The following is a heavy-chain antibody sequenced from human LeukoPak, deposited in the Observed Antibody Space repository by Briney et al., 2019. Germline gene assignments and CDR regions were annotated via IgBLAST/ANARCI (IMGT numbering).Heavy chain of an antibody. D-gene: IGHD6-13*01. CDR1: GGSISSGGYS. J-gene: IGHJ4*02. V-gene: IGHV4-30-2*01. CDR3: ARHRAAAGYAPDY. Sequence: PSETLSLTCAVSGGSISSGGYSWSWIRQPPGKGLEWIGYIYHSGSTYYNPSLKSRVTISVDRSKNQFSLKLSSVTAADTAVYYCARHRAAAGYAPDYWGQGTLVTVSS. CDR2: IYHSGST.